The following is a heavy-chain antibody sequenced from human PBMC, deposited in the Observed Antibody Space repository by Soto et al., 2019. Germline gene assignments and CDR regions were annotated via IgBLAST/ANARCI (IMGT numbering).Heavy chain of an antibody. CDR1: GGSISSGGYY. V-gene: IGHV4-31*03. D-gene: IGHD5-12*01. CDR3: ARDRKDGYKFDY. J-gene: IGHJ4*02. Sequence: ASETLSLTCTVSGGSISSGGYYWSWIRQHPGKGLEWIGYIYYSGSTYYNPSLKSRVTISVDTSKNQFSLKLSSVTAADTAVYYCARDRKDGYKFDYWGQGTLVTVS. CDR2: IYYSGST.